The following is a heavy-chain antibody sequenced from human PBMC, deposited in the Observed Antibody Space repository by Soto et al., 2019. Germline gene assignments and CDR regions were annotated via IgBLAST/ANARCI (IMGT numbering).Heavy chain of an antibody. Sequence: GGSLRLSCAASGFTFSSYAMHWVRQAPGKGLEYVSAISSNGGSTYYANSVKGRFTISRDNSKNTLYLQMGSLRAEDMAVYYCAREGWVDAFDIWGQGTMVTVSS. CDR2: ISSNGGST. CDR3: AREGWVDAFDI. D-gene: IGHD6-19*01. CDR1: GFTFSSYA. J-gene: IGHJ3*02. V-gene: IGHV3-64*01.